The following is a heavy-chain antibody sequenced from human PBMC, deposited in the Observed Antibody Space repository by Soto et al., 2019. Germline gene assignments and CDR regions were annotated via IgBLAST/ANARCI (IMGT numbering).Heavy chain of an antibody. V-gene: IGHV3-48*01. CDR1: GFTFSSYS. D-gene: IGHD4-17*01. Sequence: GGSLRLSCAASGFTFSSYSMNWVRQAPGKGLEWVSYISSSSSNIHYADSVKGRFTISRDNAKNSLYLQMNSLRAEDAAVYYCARDRNDYGDYRGYWYFDLWGRGTLVTVSS. CDR2: ISSSSSNI. CDR3: ARDRNDYGDYRGYWYFDL. J-gene: IGHJ2*01.